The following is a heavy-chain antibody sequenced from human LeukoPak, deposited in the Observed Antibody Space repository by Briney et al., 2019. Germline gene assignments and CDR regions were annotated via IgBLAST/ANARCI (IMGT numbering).Heavy chain of an antibody. J-gene: IGHJ4*02. Sequence: SETLSLTCTVSGGSISNFYWSWLRQPAGKTLEWIGRIYSSGSTNYNPSLKSRVTMSLDTSKNQFSLTLSSVTAADTAVYFCARETTGAGTARPFDYWGQGTLVTVSS. CDR3: ARETTGAGTARPFDY. V-gene: IGHV4-4*07. D-gene: IGHD6-13*01. CDR2: IYSSGST. CDR1: GGSISNFY.